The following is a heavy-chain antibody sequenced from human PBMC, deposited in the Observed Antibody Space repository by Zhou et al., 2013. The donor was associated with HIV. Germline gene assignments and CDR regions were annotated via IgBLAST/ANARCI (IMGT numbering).Heavy chain of an antibody. Sequence: QVQLEQSGPEMKKPGASLKVSCKASGYTFTGYYVHWVRQAPGQGLQWMGWINPKNGDTNYAQTFKGRITMTRDTSINTAYMVLTSLKSNDTALYFCARDWQFHVIFDDYYIDVWGEGTTVIVSS. V-gene: IGHV1-2*02. D-gene: IGHD3-3*02. CDR1: GYTFTGYY. J-gene: IGHJ6*03. CDR2: INPKNGDT. CDR3: ARDWQFHVIFDDYYIDV.